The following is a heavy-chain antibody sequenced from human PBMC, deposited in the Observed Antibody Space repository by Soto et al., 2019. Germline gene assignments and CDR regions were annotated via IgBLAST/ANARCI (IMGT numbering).Heavy chain of an antibody. D-gene: IGHD6-6*01. CDR3: ARDGAWRGIAARHRFDY. CDR1: GFTFSSYG. J-gene: IGHJ4*02. Sequence: QVQLVESGGGVVQPGRSLRLSCAASGFTFSSYGMHWVRQAPGKGLEWVAVIWYDGSNKYYADSVKGRFTISRDNSKNTLYLQMKSLRAEDTAVYYCARDGAWRGIAARHRFDYWGQGTLVTVSS. V-gene: IGHV3-33*01. CDR2: IWYDGSNK.